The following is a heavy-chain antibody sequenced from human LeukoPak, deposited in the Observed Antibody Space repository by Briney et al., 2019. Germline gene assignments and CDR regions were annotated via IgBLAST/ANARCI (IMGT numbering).Heavy chain of an antibody. V-gene: IGHV3-53*05. CDR1: GFTVSSNY. J-gene: IGHJ4*02. CDR3: AKGVSRGVDPTGLEY. CDR2: IDSGGST. D-gene: IGHD1-1*01. Sequence: GGSLRLSCAASGFTVSSNYMSWVRQAPGKGLEWVSVIDSGGSTYYADSVKGRFTISRDNSKNTLFLQTNSMRPEDTAVYYCAKGVSRGVDPTGLEYWGQGTLVTVSS.